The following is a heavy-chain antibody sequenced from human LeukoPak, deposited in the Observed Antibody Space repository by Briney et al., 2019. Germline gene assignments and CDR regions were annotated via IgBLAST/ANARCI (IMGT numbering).Heavy chain of an antibody. CDR2: ISWNSGSI. CDR1: GFTFDDYA. CDR3: AKEQYGDYCLDY. V-gene: IGHV3-9*01. Sequence: GGSLRLSCAASGFTFDDYAMHWVRQAPGKGLEWVSGISWNSGSIGYADSVKGRFTISRDNAKNSLYLQMNRLRAEDTALYYCAKEQYGDYCLDYWGQGTLVTVSS. J-gene: IGHJ4*02. D-gene: IGHD4-17*01.